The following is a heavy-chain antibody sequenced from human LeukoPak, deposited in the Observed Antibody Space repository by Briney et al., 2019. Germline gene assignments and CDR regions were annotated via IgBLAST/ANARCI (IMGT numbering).Heavy chain of an antibody. CDR3: ARGRGTGYFDL. CDR1: GFIFNNYD. J-gene: IGHJ2*01. V-gene: IGHV3-13*04. Sequence: RAGGSLRLSCAAPGFIFNNYDMHWVRQAAGKGLEWVSGIVSTGDTYYPGSVKGRFTISRENAKNSLYLQINILRAGDTAVYYCARGRGTGYFDLWGRGTLVTVSS. D-gene: IGHD3-10*01. CDR2: IVSTGDT.